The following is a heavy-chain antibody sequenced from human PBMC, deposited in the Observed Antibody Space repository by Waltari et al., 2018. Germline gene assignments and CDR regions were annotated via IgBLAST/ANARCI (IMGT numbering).Heavy chain of an antibody. Sequence: EVRLVESGGGLVEPGGSLRLSCAGPGFTFSTAWMHWARQAPGKGLEWIGRIKSWVSGGTTEYGAPVKGRFTISRDDSKDTVYLQMNSLKTEDTGVYYCGDFTAFDYWGQGSLVIVSS. CDR2: IKSWVSGGTT. CDR3: GDFTAFDY. D-gene: IGHD2-8*02. CDR1: GFTFSTAW. V-gene: IGHV3-15*01. J-gene: IGHJ4*02.